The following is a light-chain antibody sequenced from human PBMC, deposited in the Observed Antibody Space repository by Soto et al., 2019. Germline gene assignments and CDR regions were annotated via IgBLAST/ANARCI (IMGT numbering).Light chain of an antibody. J-gene: IGKJ1*01. V-gene: IGKV1-5*03. CDR3: QQYNSYPST. CDR2: KAS. Sequence: DIQMTQSPSTLSASVGDRVTITCRASQSISNWLAWYQQKPGKAPKLLIYKASSLESGVPSRFNGNGSGTEFTLTISSLQPDDFATYCCQQYNSYPSTFGQGPKVEIK. CDR1: QSISNW.